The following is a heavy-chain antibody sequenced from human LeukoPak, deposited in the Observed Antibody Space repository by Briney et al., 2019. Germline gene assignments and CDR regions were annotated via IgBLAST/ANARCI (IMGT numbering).Heavy chain of an antibody. V-gene: IGHV4-39*07. J-gene: IGHJ4*02. D-gene: IGHD4-17*01. Sequence: PSETLSLTCTVSSGSISTSNYYWGWVRQPPGKALEWIGNIFYSGSTYYSPSLKSRVTISLDTSRNQFSLKLNSVTAADTAVYYCARASHDYGDYSHFDYWGQGTLVTVSS. CDR1: SGSISTSNYY. CDR3: ARASHDYGDYSHFDY. CDR2: IFYSGST.